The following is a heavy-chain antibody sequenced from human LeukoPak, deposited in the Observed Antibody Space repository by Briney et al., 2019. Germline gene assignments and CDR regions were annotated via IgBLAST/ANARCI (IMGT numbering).Heavy chain of an antibody. CDR2: ITGISGRT. CDR1: GFTFSDYG. J-gene: IGHJ4*02. V-gene: IGHV3-23*01. D-gene: IGHD4-17*01. Sequence: GGSLRLSCATSGFTFSDYGMTWVRQAPGKGLKWVSSITGISGRTYYADSVKGRFTISRDSSKSTLYLQMNSLRVEDTAVYYCATGEKSTVTPFDYWGQGTLVTVPS. CDR3: ATGEKSTVTPFDY.